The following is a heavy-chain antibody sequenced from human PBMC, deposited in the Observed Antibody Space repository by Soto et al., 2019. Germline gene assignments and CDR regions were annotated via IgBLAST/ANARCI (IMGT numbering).Heavy chain of an antibody. J-gene: IGHJ4*02. CDR3: AGLLYSGYDLSFDY. V-gene: IGHV4-39*01. D-gene: IGHD5-12*01. CDR1: GGSISSSSYY. Sequence: SETLSLTCTVSGGSISSSSYYWGWIRQPPGKGLEWIGSIYYSGSTYYNPSLKSRVTISVDTSKNQFSLKLSSVTAADTAVYYCAGLLYSGYDLSFDYWGQGTLVTSPQ. CDR2: IYYSGST.